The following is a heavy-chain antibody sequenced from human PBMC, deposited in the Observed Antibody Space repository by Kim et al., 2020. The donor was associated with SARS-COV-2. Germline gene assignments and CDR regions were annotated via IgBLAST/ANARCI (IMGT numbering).Heavy chain of an antibody. CDR3: ARNIGITMIVVVTGWFDP. D-gene: IGHD3-22*01. CDR2: IYYSGST. V-gene: IGHV4-31*03. J-gene: IGHJ5*02. CDR1: GGSISSGGYY. Sequence: SETLSLTCTVSGGSISSGGYYWSWIRQHPGKGLEWIWYIYYSGSTYYNPSLKSRVTLSVDTSKNQFSLKLSSVTAADTAVYYCARNIGITMIVVVTGWFDPWGQGTLVTVSS.